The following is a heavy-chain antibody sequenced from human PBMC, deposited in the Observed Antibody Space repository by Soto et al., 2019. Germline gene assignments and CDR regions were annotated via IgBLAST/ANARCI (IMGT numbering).Heavy chain of an antibody. CDR1: GGSISEKY. D-gene: IGHD6-13*01. Sequence: NPSETLSLTXIVSGGSISEKYWNWVRQPPGKGLEWIGLIFANGHTDYNPSLKSRVTMSVDASKNQFSLRLTSMTAADTAVYYCVASLAASGLNWLDPWGRGTLVTVSS. CDR2: IFANGHT. CDR3: VASLAASGLNWLDP. J-gene: IGHJ5*02. V-gene: IGHV4-4*07.